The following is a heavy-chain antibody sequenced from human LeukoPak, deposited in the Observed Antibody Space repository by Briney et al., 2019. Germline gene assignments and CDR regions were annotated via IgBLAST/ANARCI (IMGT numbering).Heavy chain of an antibody. Sequence: GGSLRLSRAASGFTFSSYWMHWVRQAPGKGLVWVSRINSDGSSTSYADSVRGRFTISRDNAKNTLYLQMNSLRAEDTAVYYCARELLPSGLAPHLGMDVWGQGTTVTVSS. V-gene: IGHV3-74*01. J-gene: IGHJ6*02. CDR1: GFTFSSYW. D-gene: IGHD2-21*01. CDR2: INSDGSST. CDR3: ARELLPSGLAPHLGMDV.